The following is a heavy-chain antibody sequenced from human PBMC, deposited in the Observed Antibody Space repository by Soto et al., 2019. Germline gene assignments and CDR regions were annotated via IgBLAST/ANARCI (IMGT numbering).Heavy chain of an antibody. Sequence: SETLSLTCTVSGGSISSYYWSWIRQPPGKGLEWIGYIYYSGSTNYNPSLKSRVTISVDTSKNQFSLKLSSVTAADTAVYYCARLHYGDYVGDFDYWGQGTLVTVSS. J-gene: IGHJ4*02. CDR1: GGSISSYY. V-gene: IGHV4-59*08. CDR3: ARLHYGDYVGDFDY. D-gene: IGHD4-17*01. CDR2: IYYSGST.